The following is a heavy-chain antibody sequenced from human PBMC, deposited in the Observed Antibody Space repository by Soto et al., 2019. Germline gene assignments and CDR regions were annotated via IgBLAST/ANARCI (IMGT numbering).Heavy chain of an antibody. CDR3: ARVIYSCFVTSIDY. J-gene: IGHJ4*02. V-gene: IGHV1-69*12. CDR1: GGTFSSYA. Sequence: QVQLVQSGAEVKKPGSSVKVSCKASGGTFSSYAISWVRQAPGQGLEWMGGIIPIFGTANDAQKFKGIVTLTADESTRTAYMELRSLRSEETAVYYCARVIYSCFVTSIDYWGQVTRVTVSS. D-gene: IGHD5-12*01. CDR2: IIPIFGTA.